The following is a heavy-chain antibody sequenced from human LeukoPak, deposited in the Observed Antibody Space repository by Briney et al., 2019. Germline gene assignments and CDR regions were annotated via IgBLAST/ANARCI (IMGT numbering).Heavy chain of an antibody. D-gene: IGHD3-10*01. CDR2: ISAYNGNT. CDR1: GYTFTSYG. Sequence: ASVKVSCKASGYTFTSYGISWVRQAPGQGLEWMGWISAYNGNTNYAQKLQGRVTMTTDTSTSTAYMELRSLRSDDAAVYYCARDRYQGPNYYGSGSPYYCGMDVWGQGTTVTVSS. V-gene: IGHV1-18*01. CDR3: ARDRYQGPNYYGSGSPYYCGMDV. J-gene: IGHJ6*02.